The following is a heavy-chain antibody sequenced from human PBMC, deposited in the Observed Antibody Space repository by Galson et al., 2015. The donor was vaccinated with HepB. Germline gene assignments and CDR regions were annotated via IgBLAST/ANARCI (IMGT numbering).Heavy chain of an antibody. CDR3: ASHWGSGWYFDL. CDR2: IIPILGIA. D-gene: IGHD7-27*01. CDR1: GYTFSSYA. Sequence: SVKVSCKASGYTFSSYAISWVRQAPGQGLEWMGRIIPILGIANYAQKFQGRVTITADKSTSTAYMELSSLRSEDTAVYYCASHWGSGWYFDLWGRGTLVTVSS. J-gene: IGHJ2*01. V-gene: IGHV1-69*04.